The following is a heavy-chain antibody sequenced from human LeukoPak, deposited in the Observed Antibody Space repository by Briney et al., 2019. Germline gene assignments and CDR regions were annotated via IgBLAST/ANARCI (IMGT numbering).Heavy chain of an antibody. CDR1: GYTFTSYY. Sequence: ASVKVSCKASGYTFTSYYMRWVRQAPGQGLEWMGIINPSGGSTSYAQKFQGRVTMTRDMSTSTVYMELSSLRSEDTAVYYCARVLYDILTGYYRHYYYYYYMDVWGKGTTVTVSS. CDR2: INPSGGST. J-gene: IGHJ6*03. CDR3: ARVLYDILTGYYRHYYYYYYMDV. V-gene: IGHV1-46*01. D-gene: IGHD3-9*01.